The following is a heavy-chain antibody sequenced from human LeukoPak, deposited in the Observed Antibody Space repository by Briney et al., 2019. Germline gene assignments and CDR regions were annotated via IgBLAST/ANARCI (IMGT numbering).Heavy chain of an antibody. CDR1: GYSFTSYA. D-gene: IGHD3-10*01. J-gene: IGHJ4*02. CDR3: ARGSMVPTTADY. CDR2: ISAYNGNT. V-gene: IGHV1-18*01. Sequence: ASVKVSCKASGYSFTSYAINWVRQAPGQGLEWMGWISAYNGNTDYAQKFQGRVTMTTDTSTSTAYMELRSLTSDDTAVYYCARGSMVPTTADYWGQGTLVTVSS.